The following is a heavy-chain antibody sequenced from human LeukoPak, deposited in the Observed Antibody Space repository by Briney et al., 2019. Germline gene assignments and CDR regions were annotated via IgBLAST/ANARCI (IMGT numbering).Heavy chain of an antibody. CDR1: GYTFISYY. J-gene: IGHJ4*02. CDR3: ARGVSGSAHSRYYFDY. CDR2: INPSGGRT. D-gene: IGHD3-10*01. V-gene: IGHV1-46*01. Sequence: GASVKVSCKASGYTFISYYMYWVRQAPGQGLEWMGIINPSGGRTSYAQKFQGRVTMTRDTSTSTVYMDLSSLRSEDTAVYYCARGVSGSAHSRYYFDYWGQGTLVTVSS.